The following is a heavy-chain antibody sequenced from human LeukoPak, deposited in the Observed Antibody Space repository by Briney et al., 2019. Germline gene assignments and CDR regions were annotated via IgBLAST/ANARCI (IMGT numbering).Heavy chain of an antibody. CDR3: ARDKELEP. J-gene: IGHJ5*02. CDR1: GYTITDYY. V-gene: IGHV1-8*02. Sequence: GASVKVSCKASGYTITDYYLHWVRQAPGQGLEWMGWMNPNSGNTGYAQKFQGRVTMTRNTSISTAYMELSSLRSEDTAVYYCARDKELEPWGQGTLVTVSS. CDR2: MNPNSGNT. D-gene: IGHD1-26*01.